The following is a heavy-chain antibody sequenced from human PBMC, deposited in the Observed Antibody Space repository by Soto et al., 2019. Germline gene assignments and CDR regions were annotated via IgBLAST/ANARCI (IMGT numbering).Heavy chain of an antibody. J-gene: IGHJ4*02. CDR1: GGSISSYY. CDR2: IYTSGST. V-gene: IGHV4-4*07. Sequence: ASETLSLTCTVSGGSISSYYWSWIRQPAGKGLEWIGRIYTSGSTNYNPSLKSRVTMSVDTSKNQFSLKLSSVTAADTAVYYCARTYSSGWSGYYFDYWGQGTLVTVSS. D-gene: IGHD6-19*01. CDR3: ARTYSSGWSGYYFDY.